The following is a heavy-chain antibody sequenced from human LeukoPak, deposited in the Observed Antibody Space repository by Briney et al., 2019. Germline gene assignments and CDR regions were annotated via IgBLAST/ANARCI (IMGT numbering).Heavy chain of an antibody. CDR1: GGSISSYY. Sequence: PSETLSLTCTVSGGSISSYYWSWFRQPPGKGLEWIGYICYSGSTNKNPSLKSRITISVDTSKNQFSLKLSSVPAPDTAVYYCARRSPGERAFDIWGQGTMVTVSS. CDR3: ARRSPGERAFDI. D-gene: IGHD7-27*01. CDR2: ICYSGST. V-gene: IGHV4-59*08. J-gene: IGHJ3*02.